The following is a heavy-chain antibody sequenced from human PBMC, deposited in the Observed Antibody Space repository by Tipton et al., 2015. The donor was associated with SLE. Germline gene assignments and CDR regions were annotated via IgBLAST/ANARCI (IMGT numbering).Heavy chain of an antibody. D-gene: IGHD4-17*01. CDR1: GFTFSSYW. Sequence: SLRLSCAASGFTFSSYWMSWVRQAPGKGLEWVANIKQDGSEKYYVDSVKGRFTISRDNAKNSLYLQMNSLRAEDTAVYYCARDLAGTNSLPNYYFDYWGQGTLVTVSS. J-gene: IGHJ4*02. CDR3: ARDLAGTNSLPNYYFDY. CDR2: IKQDGSEK. V-gene: IGHV3-7*01.